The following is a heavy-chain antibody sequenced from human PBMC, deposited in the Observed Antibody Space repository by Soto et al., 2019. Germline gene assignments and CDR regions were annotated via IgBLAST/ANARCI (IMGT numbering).Heavy chain of an antibody. CDR3: ATGAAGIAAYAI. J-gene: IGHJ4*02. CDR2: VNTYNGNT. D-gene: IGHD6-13*01. Sequence: VAAVKVSFKASGYTFTSFGCNGVRQAPGQGLAWIGWVNTYNGNTKYSQKFQGRVTMTADTSTSTAYMEVGSLRSDDTAIYYCATGAAGIAAYAIWGKGPPLTVSS. CDR1: GYTFTSFG. V-gene: IGHV1-18*01.